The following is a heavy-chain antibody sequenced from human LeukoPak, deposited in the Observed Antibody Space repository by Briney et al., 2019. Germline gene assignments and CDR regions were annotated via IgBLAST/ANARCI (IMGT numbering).Heavy chain of an antibody. D-gene: IGHD3-16*01. CDR3: ARDRPIMMRAVVVYFDY. V-gene: IGHV1-46*01. CDR2: INSSGGST. CDR1: GYTFTSYG. J-gene: IGHJ4*02. Sequence: ASVKVSCTASGYTFTSYGISWVRQAPGQGLEWMGIINSSGGSTSYAQKFQGRVTMTRDTSTSTVYMELSSLRSEDTAVYYCARDRPIMMRAVVVYFDYWGQGTLVTVSS.